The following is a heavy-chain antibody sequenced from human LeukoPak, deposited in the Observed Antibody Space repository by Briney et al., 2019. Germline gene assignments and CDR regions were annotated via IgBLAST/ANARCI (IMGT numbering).Heavy chain of an antibody. CDR2: IYTSGST. CDR1: GGSISSYY. D-gene: IGHD2-2*01. CDR3: TGPSGIVVVPAAIRKNYYYMDV. V-gene: IGHV4-4*07. Sequence: SETLSLTCTVSGGSISSYYWSWIRQPAGKGLEWIGRIYTSGSTNYNPSLKSRVTMSVDTSKNQFSLKLSSVTAADTAVYYCTGPSGIVVVPAAIRKNYYYMDVWGKGTTVTVSS. J-gene: IGHJ6*03.